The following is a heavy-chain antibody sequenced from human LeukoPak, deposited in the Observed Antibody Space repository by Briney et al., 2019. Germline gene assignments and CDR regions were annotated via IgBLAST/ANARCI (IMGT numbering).Heavy chain of an antibody. CDR1: GFTFSSYS. CDR2: ISSSSSYI. V-gene: IGHV3-21*01. Sequence: PGGSLRLSCAASGFTFSSYSMNWVRQAPGKGLEWVSSISSSSSYIYYADSVKGRFTISRDNAKNSLYLQMNSPRAEDTAVYYCAREGGGVSYRLYWGQGTLVTVSS. D-gene: IGHD2-8*02. J-gene: IGHJ4*02. CDR3: AREGGGVSYRLY.